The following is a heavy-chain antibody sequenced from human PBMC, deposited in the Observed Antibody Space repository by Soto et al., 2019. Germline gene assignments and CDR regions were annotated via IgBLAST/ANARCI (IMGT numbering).Heavy chain of an antibody. D-gene: IGHD3-22*01. CDR1: GYSFIGYG. V-gene: IGHV1-18*01. CDR3: ARGRRPLIGGRWDTSGDCDS. Sequence: ASVNVSCKASGYSFIGYGLSWVRQAPGQGLEWMGWISVYNGKTNYAQKFQDRVTMTPDTSTSTVYMELRSLRSDDTAVYYCARGRRPLIGGRWDTSGDCDSWGQGNMVIVSA. CDR2: ISVYNGKT. J-gene: IGHJ4*02.